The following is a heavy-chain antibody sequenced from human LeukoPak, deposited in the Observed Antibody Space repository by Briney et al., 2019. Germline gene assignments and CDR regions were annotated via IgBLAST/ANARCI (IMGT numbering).Heavy chain of an antibody. CDR1: GFTFSTYW. CDR3: ARSLGGSFDY. J-gene: IGHJ4*02. CDR2: INSAGSST. Sequence: GGSLRLSCAASGFTFSTYWMHWVRHAPGKGLVWVSRINSAGSSTIYADSVKGRFTISRDNAKNTLFLQMNSLRAEDTAVYYCARSLGGSFDYWGQGTLVTVSS. D-gene: IGHD1-26*01. V-gene: IGHV3-74*01.